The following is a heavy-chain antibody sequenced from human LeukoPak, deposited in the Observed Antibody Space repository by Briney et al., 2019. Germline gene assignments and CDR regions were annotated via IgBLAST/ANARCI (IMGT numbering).Heavy chain of an antibody. J-gene: IGHJ3*02. Sequence: GGSLRLSCAASGFTFSSYSMNWVRQAPGKGLEWVSSISSSSSYIYYADSVKGRFTISRDNSKNTLYLQMNSLRAEDTAVYYCAKDWDNYYGSGSPEIAFDIWGQGTMVTVSS. CDR1: GFTFSSYS. V-gene: IGHV3-21*04. CDR2: ISSSSSYI. D-gene: IGHD3-10*01. CDR3: AKDWDNYYGSGSPEIAFDI.